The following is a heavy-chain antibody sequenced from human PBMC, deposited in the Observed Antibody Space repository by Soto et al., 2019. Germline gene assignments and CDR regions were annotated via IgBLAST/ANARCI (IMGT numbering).Heavy chain of an antibody. Sequence: QVQLVQSGAEVKKPGSSVQVSCKASGGTFSSYAISWVRQAPGQGLEWMGGIIPISGTANYAQKCQGRVTITADESTSTAYMELSSLRSEDTAVYYCARSQGSSTSLEIYYYYYYGRDVWGQGTTVTVSS. V-gene: IGHV1-69*01. D-gene: IGHD2-2*01. CDR3: ARSQGSSTSLEIYYYYYYGRDV. CDR1: GGTFSSYA. J-gene: IGHJ6*02. CDR2: IIPISGTA.